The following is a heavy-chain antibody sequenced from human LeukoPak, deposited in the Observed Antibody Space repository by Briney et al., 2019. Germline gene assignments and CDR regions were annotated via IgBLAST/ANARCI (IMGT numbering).Heavy chain of an antibody. V-gene: IGHV3-15*01. Sequence: GGSLRLSCAASGFTFSNAWMSRVRQAPGKGLEWVGRIKSKTDGGTTDYAAPVKGRFTISRDDSKNTLYLQMNSLKTEDTAVYYCTTGLGSGWWENYFDYWGQGTLVTVSS. J-gene: IGHJ4*02. D-gene: IGHD6-19*01. CDR1: GFTFSNAW. CDR3: TTGLGSGWWENYFDY. CDR2: IKSKTDGGTT.